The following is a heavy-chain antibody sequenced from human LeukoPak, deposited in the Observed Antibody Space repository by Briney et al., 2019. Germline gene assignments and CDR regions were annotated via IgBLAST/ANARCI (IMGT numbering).Heavy chain of an antibody. V-gene: IGHV3-48*04. CDR3: ASAPHYGSGFLDY. CDR2: ISSSGSTI. Sequence: PGGSLRLSCAASGFTLRSYAMSWVRQAPGKGLEWVSYISSSGSTIYYADSVKGRFTISRDNAKNSLYLQMNSLRAEDTAVYYCASAPHYGSGFLDYWGQGTLVTVSS. CDR1: GFTLRSYA. J-gene: IGHJ4*02. D-gene: IGHD3-10*01.